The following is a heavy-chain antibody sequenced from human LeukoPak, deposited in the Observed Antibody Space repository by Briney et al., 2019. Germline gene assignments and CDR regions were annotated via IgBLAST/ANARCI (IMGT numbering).Heavy chain of an antibody. Sequence: SGTLSLTCTVSGGSISSYYWSWIRQPAGKGLEWIGRIYTSGSTNYNPSLKSRVTISVDKSKNQFSLKLSSVTAADTAVYYCARVGNYYDSSGYYYYYYYMDVWGKGTTVTVSS. CDR3: ARVGNYYDSSGYYYYYYYMDV. J-gene: IGHJ6*03. V-gene: IGHV4-4*07. CDR1: GGSISSYY. CDR2: IYTSGST. D-gene: IGHD3-22*01.